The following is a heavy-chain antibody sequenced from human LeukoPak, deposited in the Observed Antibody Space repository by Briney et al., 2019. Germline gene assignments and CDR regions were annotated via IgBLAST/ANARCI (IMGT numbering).Heavy chain of an antibody. Sequence: ASVKVSCKASGGSFNAYAISWVRQAPGQGLEWMGEIIPIFGTSNYAQKLQGRVTISTDESTSTAYMEVSSLRSEDTAIYYCARGLDASMETAYDYWGQGTLVTVSS. V-gene: IGHV1-69*05. CDR2: IIPIFGTS. J-gene: IGHJ4*02. CDR3: ARGLDASMETAYDY. D-gene: IGHD5-18*01. CDR1: GGSFNAYA.